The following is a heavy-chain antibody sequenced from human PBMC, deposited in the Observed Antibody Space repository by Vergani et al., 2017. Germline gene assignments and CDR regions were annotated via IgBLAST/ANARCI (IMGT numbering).Heavy chain of an antibody. D-gene: IGHD2-15*01. Sequence: QLQLQESGPGLVKPSETLSLTCTVSGGSISRSSYYWGWIRQPPGKGLEWIGSIYYSGSTNYNPSLKSRVTISVDTSKHQFSLKLSSVTAADTAVYYCARGKRYWSGGSCPNGWDFDLWGRGTLVTVSS. CDR2: IYYSGST. J-gene: IGHJ2*01. V-gene: IGHV4-39*07. CDR1: GGSISRSSYY. CDR3: ARGKRYWSGGSCPNGWDFDL.